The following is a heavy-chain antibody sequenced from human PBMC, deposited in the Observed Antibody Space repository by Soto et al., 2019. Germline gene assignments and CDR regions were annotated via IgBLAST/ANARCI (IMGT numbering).Heavy chain of an antibody. CDR1: GFTFDTSA. CDR2: ISYDGSSQ. CDR3: TRGLLTDYFDY. J-gene: IGHJ4*02. V-gene: IGHV3-30-3*01. Sequence: QVQLVESGGGVVQSGRSLRLSCAASGFTFDTSAMHWVRQAPGKGLEWVAVISYDGSSQFYAGSVKGRFTVSRDNSKNTLYLQVNNLRNDDTAVYYCTRGLLTDYFDYWGQGALVTVS.